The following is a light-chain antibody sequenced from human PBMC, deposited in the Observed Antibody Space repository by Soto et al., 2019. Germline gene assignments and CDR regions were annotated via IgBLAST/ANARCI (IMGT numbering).Light chain of an antibody. CDR1: QSISRY. CDR2: AAY. V-gene: IGKV1-39*01. Sequence: DIQMTQSPSSLSASVGDRVTITCRASQSISRYLNWYQHKPGKAPELLIYAAYNLQSGVSSRFSGSGSGTDFTLTISSLQPEDFATYSCQQSYNTPRTYGQGTKVDI. CDR3: QQSYNTPRT. J-gene: IGKJ1*01.